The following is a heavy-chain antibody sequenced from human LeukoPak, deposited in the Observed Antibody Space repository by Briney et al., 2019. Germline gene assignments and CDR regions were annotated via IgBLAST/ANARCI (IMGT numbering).Heavy chain of an antibody. J-gene: IGHJ5*02. V-gene: IGHV1-18*01. CDR1: GYTFTSYG. CDR3: ARGGYCSGGSCYSGLTRFDP. D-gene: IGHD2-15*01. Sequence: ASVKVSCKASGYTFTSYGISWVRQAPGQGLEWMGWISAYNGNTNYAQKLQGRVTMTTDTSTSTAYMELRSLRSDDTAVYYCARGGYCSGGSCYSGLTRFDPWGQGTLVTVSS. CDR2: ISAYNGNT.